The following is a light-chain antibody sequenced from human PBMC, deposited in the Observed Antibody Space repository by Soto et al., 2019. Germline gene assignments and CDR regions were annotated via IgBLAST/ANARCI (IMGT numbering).Light chain of an antibody. Sequence: EIVLTQSPGTLSLSPGARATLSCRASQSVSSSYLAWYQQNPGQAPRLLIYGASSRATGIPDRFSGSGSGTDFTLTISRLEPEDFAVYYCQHYFTSLTTFGQGTKVDIK. CDR2: GAS. CDR3: QHYFTSLTT. J-gene: IGKJ1*01. V-gene: IGKV3-20*01. CDR1: QSVSSSY.